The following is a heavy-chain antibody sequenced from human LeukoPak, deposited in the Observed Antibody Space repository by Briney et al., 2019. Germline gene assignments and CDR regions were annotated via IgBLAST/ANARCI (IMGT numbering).Heavy chain of an antibody. CDR1: GFTFSSYA. CDR3: AKEPEQNVLRFLEWFAYYFDY. CDR2: ISGSGGST. D-gene: IGHD3-3*01. V-gene: IGHV3-23*01. J-gene: IGHJ4*02. Sequence: PGGSLRLSCAASGFTFSSYAMSWVRQAPGKGLEWVSAISGSGGSTYYADSVKGRFTISRDNSKNTLYLQMNSLRAEDTAVYYCAKEPEQNVLRFLEWFAYYFDYWGQGTLVTVSS.